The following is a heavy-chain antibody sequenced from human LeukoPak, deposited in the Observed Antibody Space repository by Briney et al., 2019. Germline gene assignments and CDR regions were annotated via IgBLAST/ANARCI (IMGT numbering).Heavy chain of an antibody. Sequence: SETLSLTCTVSRGSISPDHCAWIRQPPGKGLEWIGYIFYNGRARCNPSLEGRATLTVDMSKNQVSLKLRSVTAADTAMYYCARLVDGANTRVDSWGQGTLVTVSS. D-gene: IGHD4/OR15-4a*01. CDR3: ARLVDGANTRVDS. V-gene: IGHV4-59*08. CDR2: IFYNGRA. CDR1: RGSISPDH. J-gene: IGHJ4*02.